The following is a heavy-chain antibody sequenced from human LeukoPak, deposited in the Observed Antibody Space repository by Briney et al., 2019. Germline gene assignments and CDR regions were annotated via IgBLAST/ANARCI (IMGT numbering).Heavy chain of an antibody. D-gene: IGHD5-12*01. V-gene: IGHV3-33*01. J-gene: IGHJ6*04. CDR2: IWYDGSNK. CDR1: GFTFSSYG. Sequence: GGSLRLSCAASGFTFSSYGMHWVRQAPGKGLEWVAVIWYDGSNKYYADSVKGRFTISRDNSKNTLYLQMNSLRAEDTAMYYCARDTIVATRQGYYYYGMDVWGKGTTVTVSS. CDR3: ARDTIVATRQGYYYYGMDV.